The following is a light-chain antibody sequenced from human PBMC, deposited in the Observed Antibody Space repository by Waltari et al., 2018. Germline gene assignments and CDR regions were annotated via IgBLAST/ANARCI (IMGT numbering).Light chain of an antibody. V-gene: IGLV1-47*01. CDR1: SSNIGSNY. Sequence: QSVLTQPPSASGTPGQRVTISCSGSSSNIGSNYVYWYQQLPGTAPKLLIYRNNQRPSGVPDRFSGSKSGTSASPAISGLRSEDEADYYCAAWDDSLSGPLFGGGTKLTVL. CDR3: AAWDDSLSGPL. J-gene: IGLJ2*01. CDR2: RNN.